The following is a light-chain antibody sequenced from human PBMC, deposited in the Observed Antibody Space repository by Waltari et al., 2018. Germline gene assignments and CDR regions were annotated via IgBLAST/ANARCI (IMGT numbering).Light chain of an antibody. CDR2: DVS. CDR3: SSYTSSSTAV. V-gene: IGLV2-14*01. J-gene: IGLJ7*01. Sequence: QSALTQPASVSGSPGQSITIPCTGTSSDVGGYNYVSWYQQHPGKAPKLMIYDVSKRPSGVSNRFSGSKSGNTASLTISGLQAEDEADYYCSSYTSSSTAVFGGGTQLTVL. CDR1: SSDVGGYNY.